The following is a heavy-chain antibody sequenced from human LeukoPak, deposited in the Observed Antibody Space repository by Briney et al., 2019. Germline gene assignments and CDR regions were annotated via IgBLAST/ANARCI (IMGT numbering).Heavy chain of an antibody. J-gene: IGHJ6*03. CDR2: IYYSGST. CDR1: GGSISSYY. CDR3: ARGLAGTTHYCYMDV. Sequence: PSETLSLTCTVSGGSISSYYWSWIRQPPGKGLEWIGYIYYSGSTNYNPSLKSRVTISVDTSKNQYSLKLSSVTAADTAVYYCARGLAGTTHYCYMDVWGKGTTVTVSS. D-gene: IGHD1-7*01. V-gene: IGHV4-59*01.